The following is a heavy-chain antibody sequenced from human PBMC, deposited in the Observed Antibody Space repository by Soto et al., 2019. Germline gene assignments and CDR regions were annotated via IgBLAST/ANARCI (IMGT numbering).Heavy chain of an antibody. CDR1: GGSISSGGYS. V-gene: IGHV4-39*01. CDR3: ARHQRSIWFGELFVALLEAFDI. D-gene: IGHD3-10*01. J-gene: IGHJ3*02. Sequence: PSETLSLTCAVSGGSISSGGYSWSWIRQPPGKGLEWIGSIYYSGSTYYNPSLKSRVTISVDTSKNQFSLKLSSVSAADTAVYYCARHQRSIWFGELFVALLEAFDIWGQGTMVTVSS. CDR2: IYYSGST.